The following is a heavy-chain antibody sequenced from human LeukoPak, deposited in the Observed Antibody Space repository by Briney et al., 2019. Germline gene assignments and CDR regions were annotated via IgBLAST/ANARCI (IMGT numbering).Heavy chain of an antibody. V-gene: IGHV3-74*01. CDR1: GFTFSSYW. CDR2: INSDGSST. CDR3: ASYIVVEKTYYYYMDV. J-gene: IGHJ6*03. Sequence: PGGSLRLSCAASGFTFSSYWMHWVRQAPGKGLVWVSRINSDGSSTSYADSVKGRFTISRDNAKNTLYLQMNSLRAEDTAVYYCASYIVVEKTYYYYMDVWGKGTTVTVSS. D-gene: IGHD2-2*01.